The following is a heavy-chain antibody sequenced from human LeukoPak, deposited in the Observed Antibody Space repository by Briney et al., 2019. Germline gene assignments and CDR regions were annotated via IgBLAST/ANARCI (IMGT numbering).Heavy chain of an antibody. Sequence: GESLRLSCVTSGFTFSTPWMNWVRQAPGKGLEWVANIKEDGSVKNYADSVKGRFTISRDNAKNSLYLQINCLRAEDTAVYYCARQWGWFTSGWWLDTFDVWGQGSMVIVSS. V-gene: IGHV3-7*01. CDR2: IKEDGSVK. D-gene: IGHD6-19*01. CDR1: GFTFSTPW. J-gene: IGHJ3*01. CDR3: ARQWGWFTSGWWLDTFDV.